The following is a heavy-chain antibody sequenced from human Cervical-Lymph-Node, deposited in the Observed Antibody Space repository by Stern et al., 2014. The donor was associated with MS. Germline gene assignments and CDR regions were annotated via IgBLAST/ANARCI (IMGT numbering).Heavy chain of an antibody. CDR3: ARSPGHNWFDT. J-gene: IGHJ5*02. V-gene: IGHV3-74*01. CDR1: GFTLSSYW. Sequence: EVQLVQSGGGFVQPGGSLRLSCAVSGFTLSSYWMHWVRQAPGKGLVWVSRINSDESFINYADSVKGRFTISRDNAKNTLYLQMNSLRVEDSAVYYCARSPGHNWFDTWGQGTLVTVSS. CDR2: INSDESFI.